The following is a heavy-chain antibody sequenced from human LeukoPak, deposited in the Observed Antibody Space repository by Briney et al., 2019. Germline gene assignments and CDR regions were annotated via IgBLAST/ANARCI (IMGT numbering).Heavy chain of an antibody. J-gene: IGHJ3*02. V-gene: IGHV1-24*01. Sequence: ASVKVSCKVSGYSLTELSMHWVRQAPGKGLEWMGGFDPEDGETIYAQKFQGRVTITADESTSTAYMELSSLRSEDTAVYYCARDDYGGNSGAFDIWGQGTMVTVSS. D-gene: IGHD4-23*01. CDR1: GYSLTELS. CDR2: FDPEDGET. CDR3: ARDDYGGNSGAFDI.